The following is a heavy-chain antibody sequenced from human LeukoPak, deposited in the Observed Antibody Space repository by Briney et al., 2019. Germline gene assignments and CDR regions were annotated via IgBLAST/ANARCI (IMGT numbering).Heavy chain of an antibody. Sequence: GGSLRLSCGASGFTFSTYWMTWVRQAPGKGLEWVANIKQDGSEKYYEDSMKGRFTISRDNAKSSLYLQMKSLRAEDTAVYYCVRDVAYDFRNPYRYFQHWGQGTLVTVSS. D-gene: IGHD3-3*01. CDR3: VRDVAYDFRNPYRYFQH. J-gene: IGHJ1*01. V-gene: IGHV3-7*01. CDR2: IKQDGSEK. CDR1: GFTFSTYW.